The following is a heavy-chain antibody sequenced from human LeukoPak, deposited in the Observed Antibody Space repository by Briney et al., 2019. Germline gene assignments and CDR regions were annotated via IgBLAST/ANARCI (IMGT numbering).Heavy chain of an antibody. D-gene: IGHD3-10*01. CDR1: GGSISSSSYY. V-gene: IGHV4-39*07. J-gene: IGHJ4*02. CDR2: IYYSGST. Sequence: SETLSLTCTVSGGSISSSSYYWGWIRQPPGKGLEWIGSIYYSGSTYYNPSLKSRVTISVDTSKNQFSLKLSSVTAADTAVYYCARDYNVQILGSGSYHLPEPGYWGQGTLVTVSS. CDR3: ARDYNVQILGSGSYHLPEPGY.